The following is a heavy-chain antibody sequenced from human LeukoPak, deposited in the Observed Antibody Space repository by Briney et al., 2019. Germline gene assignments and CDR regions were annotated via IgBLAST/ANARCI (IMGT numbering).Heavy chain of an antibody. Sequence: GGSLRLSCAASGFTFSSYAMSWVRQAPGKGLEWVSAISGSGGSTYYADSVKGRFTISGDNSKNTLYLQMNSLRAEDTAVYYCARTARYYDILTGYHGDYWGQGTLVTVSS. J-gene: IGHJ4*02. D-gene: IGHD3-9*01. CDR3: ARTARYYDILTGYHGDY. CDR1: GFTFSSYA. CDR2: ISGSGGST. V-gene: IGHV3-23*01.